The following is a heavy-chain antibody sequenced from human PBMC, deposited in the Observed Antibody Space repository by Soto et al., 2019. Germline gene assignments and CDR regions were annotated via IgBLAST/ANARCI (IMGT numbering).Heavy chain of an antibody. CDR3: ARDGVDVSRTTVRHGALDI. CDR2: FIPVFTTA. Sequence: QVQLVQSGAEVKKPGSSVKVSCKASGGSFSTYGISWVRQAPGQGLEWMGGFIPVFTTAKYAQKFQGRVSITAHESTSTAYMELSSLRSEDTAVYFCARDGVDVSRTTVRHGALDIWGQGTVVTVSS. V-gene: IGHV1-69*01. J-gene: IGHJ3*02. CDR1: GGSFSTYG. D-gene: IGHD4-17*01.